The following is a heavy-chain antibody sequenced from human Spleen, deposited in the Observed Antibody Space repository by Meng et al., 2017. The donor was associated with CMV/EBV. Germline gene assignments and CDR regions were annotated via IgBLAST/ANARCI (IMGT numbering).Heavy chain of an antibody. V-gene: IGHV4-39*07. Sequence: SETLSLTCTVSGGSISSSSYYWGWIRQPPGKGLEWIGSIYYSGSTYYNPSLKSRVTISVDTSKNQFSLKLSSVTAADTAVYYCARVGDGYNPPDLWGQGTLVTVSS. D-gene: IGHD5-24*01. CDR3: ARVGDGYNPPDL. CDR2: IYYSGST. J-gene: IGHJ5*02. CDR1: GGSISSSSYY.